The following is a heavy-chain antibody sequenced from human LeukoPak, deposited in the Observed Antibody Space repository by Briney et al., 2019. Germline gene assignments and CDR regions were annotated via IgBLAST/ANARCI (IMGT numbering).Heavy chain of an antibody. Sequence: ASVKVSCTASGYTFTGYYMHWVRQAPGQGLEWMGWINPNSGGTNYAQKFQGRVTMTRDTSISTAYMELSRLRFDDTAIYYCARVAYGDYQDYWGQGTLVTVSS. D-gene: IGHD4-17*01. V-gene: IGHV1-2*02. CDR3: ARVAYGDYQDY. CDR2: INPNSGGT. J-gene: IGHJ4*02. CDR1: GYTFTGYY.